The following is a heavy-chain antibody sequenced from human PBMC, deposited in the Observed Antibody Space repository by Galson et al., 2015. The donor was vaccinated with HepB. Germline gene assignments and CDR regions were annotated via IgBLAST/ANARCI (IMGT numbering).Heavy chain of an antibody. CDR1: GYSFTSYW. J-gene: IGHJ5*02. Sequence: QSGAEVKKPGESLRISCKGSGYSFTSYWISWVRQMPGKGLEWMGRIDPSDSYTNYSPSSQGHVTISADKSISTAYLQWSSLKASDTAMYYCATYPFGELPFDPWGQGTLVTVSS. CDR3: ATYPFGELPFDP. D-gene: IGHD3-10*01. CDR2: IDPSDSYT. V-gene: IGHV5-10-1*01.